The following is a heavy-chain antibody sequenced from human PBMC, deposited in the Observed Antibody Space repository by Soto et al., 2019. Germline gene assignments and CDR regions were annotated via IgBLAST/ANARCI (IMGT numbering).Heavy chain of an antibody. J-gene: IGHJ4*02. CDR2: MSGGGDST. D-gene: IGHD2-8*02. CDR3: AKEEGVNSVWSPYFDY. Sequence: GGSLRLSCAASRFTFSNYAMSWVRQAPGKGLEWVSVMSGGGDSTYYADSVKGRFTISRDTSKNTLYLQMDSLRAEDTAIYYCAKEEGVNSVWSPYFDYWGQGTLVTVSS. CDR1: RFTFSNYA. V-gene: IGHV3-23*01.